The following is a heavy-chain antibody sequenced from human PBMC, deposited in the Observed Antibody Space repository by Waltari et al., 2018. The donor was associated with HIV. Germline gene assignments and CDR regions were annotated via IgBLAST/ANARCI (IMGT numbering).Heavy chain of an antibody. CDR3: AREGTYYDVYGYYHSVDY. D-gene: IGHD3-22*01. Sequence: EVQLVESGGGLVQPGGSLRLSCVASGFTFSSYWMIWVRQTPGKGLQWVANIKRDGSETYYVDSVKGRFTVSRDNGKNSLYLQLNSLRAEDTAVYYCAREGTYYDVYGYYHSVDYWGQGTLVSVSS. J-gene: IGHJ4*02. V-gene: IGHV3-7*03. CDR1: GFTFSSYW. CDR2: IKRDGSET.